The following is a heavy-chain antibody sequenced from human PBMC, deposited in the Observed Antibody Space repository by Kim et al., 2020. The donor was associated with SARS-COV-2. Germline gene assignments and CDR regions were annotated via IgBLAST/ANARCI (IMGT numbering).Heavy chain of an antibody. Sequence: GGSLRLSCAASGFPFSTYAMSWVRQAPGRGLEWVSAISDTAVFRFYADSVKGRFTSSRDNSKNTVHLQMNSLRAEDTAVYYCARGGMISGYSFDYWGQGTLVTVSS. CDR3: ARGGMISGYSFDY. D-gene: IGHD5-12*01. CDR1: GFPFSTYA. CDR2: ISDTAVFR. J-gene: IGHJ4*02. V-gene: IGHV3-23*01.